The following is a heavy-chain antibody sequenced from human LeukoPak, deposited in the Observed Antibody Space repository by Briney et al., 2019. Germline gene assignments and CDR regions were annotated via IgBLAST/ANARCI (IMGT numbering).Heavy chain of an antibody. J-gene: IGHJ3*02. CDR2: ISSSSSTI. V-gene: IGHV3-48*04. Sequence: GGSLRLSCAASGFTFSSYGMNWVRQAPGKGLEWVSYISSSSSTIYYADSVKGRFTISRDNAKNSLYLQMNSLRAEGTAVYYCARGDYYYDSSGYYGAFDIWGQGTMVTVSS. CDR1: GFTFSSYG. D-gene: IGHD3-22*01. CDR3: ARGDYYYDSSGYYGAFDI.